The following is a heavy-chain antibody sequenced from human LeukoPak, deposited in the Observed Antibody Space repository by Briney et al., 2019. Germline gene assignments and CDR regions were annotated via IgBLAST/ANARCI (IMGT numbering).Heavy chain of an antibody. CDR3: ATSDDAAGTS. D-gene: IGHD6-25*01. J-gene: IGHJ5*02. CDR2: INQNGGVK. Sequence: GESLRLSCAASGFRFSSLWMSWVRQAPGKGLDWVANINQNGGVKHYVDSVKGRFTISRDNAKNSLYLQMTSLRADDTAVYYCATSDDAAGTSWGQGTLVTVSS. V-gene: IGHV3-7*01. CDR1: GFRFSSLW.